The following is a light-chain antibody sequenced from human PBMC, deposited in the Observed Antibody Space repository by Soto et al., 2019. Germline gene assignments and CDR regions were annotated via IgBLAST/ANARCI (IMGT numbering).Light chain of an antibody. Sequence: EIVMTQSPATLSVSPGERATLSCRASQSVNNNLAWYQQKPGQAPRLLIYGASTRATGIPARFSGSGSGTEFTLTISSLQSEDFAVYYCQQYNNWHSFGQGTKLEIK. CDR1: QSVNNN. CDR3: QQYNNWHS. CDR2: GAS. V-gene: IGKV3-15*01. J-gene: IGKJ2*01.